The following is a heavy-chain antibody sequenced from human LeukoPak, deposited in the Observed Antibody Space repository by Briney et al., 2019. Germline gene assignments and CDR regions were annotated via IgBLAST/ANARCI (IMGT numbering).Heavy chain of an antibody. CDR3: AKAIGARYYIDY. CDR2: LSGITDNT. J-gene: IGHJ4*02. V-gene: IGHV3-23*01. CDR1: GFTFSSYA. Sequence: GGSLRLSCAASGFTFSSYAMSWIRQAPGKGLEGVAGLSGITDNTYYADSVKGRFPISRDNAKNTLHLQMNSLRAEDTALYYCAKAIGARYYIDYWGQGTLVTVSS. D-gene: IGHD6-6*01.